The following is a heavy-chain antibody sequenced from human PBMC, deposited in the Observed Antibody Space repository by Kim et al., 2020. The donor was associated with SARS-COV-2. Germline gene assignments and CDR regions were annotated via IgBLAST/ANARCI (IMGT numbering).Heavy chain of an antibody. V-gene: IGHV7-4-1*02. Sequence: ASVKVSCKASGYTFTSYAMNWVRQAPGQGLEWMGWINTNTGNPTYAQGFTGRFVFSLDTSVSTAYLQISSLKAEDTAVYYCAGDIVVVPAAKGAFAIWVQGTMVTGSS. D-gene: IGHD2-2*01. CDR1: GYTFTSYA. J-gene: IGHJ3*02. CDR3: AGDIVVVPAAKGAFAI. CDR2: INTNTGNP.